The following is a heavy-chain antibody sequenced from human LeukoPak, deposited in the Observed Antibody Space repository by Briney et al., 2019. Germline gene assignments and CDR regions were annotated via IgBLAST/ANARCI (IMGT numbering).Heavy chain of an antibody. CDR1: GGSISSYY. CDR2: IHHSGST. J-gene: IGHJ5*02. V-gene: IGHV4-59*12. CDR3: ATEASGGYFDP. D-gene: IGHD3-22*01. Sequence: SETLSLTCTVSGGSISSYYWSWIRQPPGKGLDWIGYIHHSGSTNYNPSLKSRVTISVDTSKNQFSLRLSSVTAADTAVYYCATEASGGYFDPWGQGTLVTVPS.